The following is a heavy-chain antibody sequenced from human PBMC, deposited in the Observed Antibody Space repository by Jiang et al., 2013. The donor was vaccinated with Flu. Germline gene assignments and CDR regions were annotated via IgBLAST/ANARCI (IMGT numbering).Heavy chain of an antibody. Sequence: EVKKPGESLKISCKGSGYSFTSYWIRLGAPDARKGLEWMGIIYPGDSDTRLQPVLPRPGHHLSRQVHQHRYLQWSSLKASDTAMYYCARRSRGYFDYWGQGTLVTVSS. V-gene: IGHV5-51*01. CDR1: GYSFTSYW. CDR3: ARRSRGYFDY. J-gene: IGHJ4*02. CDR2: IYPGDSDT.